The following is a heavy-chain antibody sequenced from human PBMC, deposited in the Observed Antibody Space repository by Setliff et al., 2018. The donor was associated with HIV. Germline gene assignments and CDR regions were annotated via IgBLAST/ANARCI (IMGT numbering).Heavy chain of an antibody. CDR3: ARGQGELRGVTKPYNWFDP. CDR2: INHSGST. Sequence: ETLSLTCAVYGGSFSGYYWSRIRQPPGKGLEWIGEINHSGSTNYNPSLKSRVTVSVDTSKNQFSLKLTSVTAADTAVYYCARGQGELRGVTKPYNWFDPWGQGTLVTVSS. V-gene: IGHV4-34*01. D-gene: IGHD3-10*01. J-gene: IGHJ5*02. CDR1: GGSFSGYY.